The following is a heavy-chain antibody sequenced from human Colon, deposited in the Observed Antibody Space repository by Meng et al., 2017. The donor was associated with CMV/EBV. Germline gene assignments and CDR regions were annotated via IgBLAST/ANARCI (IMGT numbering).Heavy chain of an antibody. D-gene: IGHD1-26*01. CDR3: ARDKGFLGGTFDY. CDR2: ISTSGTNI. Sequence: GESLKISCEASGFTFSSYSMNWVRQTPGKGLEWVSSISTSGTNIYYADSVKGRFTVSSDDARDSLFLQLNSLRAEDTALYYCARDKGFLGGTFDYWGQGTLVTVSS. J-gene: IGHJ4*02. CDR1: GFTFSSYS. V-gene: IGHV3-21*01.